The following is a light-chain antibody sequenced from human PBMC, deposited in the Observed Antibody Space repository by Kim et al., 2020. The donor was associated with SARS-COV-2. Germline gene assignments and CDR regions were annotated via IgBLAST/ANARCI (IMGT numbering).Light chain of an antibody. CDR2: DAS. Sequence: EIVLTQSPATLSLSPGERATLSCRASQSVDSSLAWYQQKPGKAPRLLIYDASSRATGIPVRFSGSGSGTDFTLTISSLEPEDFAVYYCQHRYNWPLTFGGGTKVEI. V-gene: IGKV3-11*01. CDR1: QSVDSS. CDR3: QHRYNWPLT. J-gene: IGKJ4*01.